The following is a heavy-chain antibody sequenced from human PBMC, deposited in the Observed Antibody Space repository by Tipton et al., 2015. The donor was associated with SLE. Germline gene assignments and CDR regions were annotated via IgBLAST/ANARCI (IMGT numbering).Heavy chain of an antibody. Sequence: SLRLSCTASGFTFSGHWMTWVRQTPGKGLEGVADIKSDGSEKSYVDSVKGRFTISRDNAENSLFLQMDSLRAEGTAVYYCAGAFWGGLFDYWGQGTLVTVSS. CDR2: IKSDGSEK. J-gene: IGHJ4*02. V-gene: IGHV3-7*01. CDR3: AGAFWGGLFDY. D-gene: IGHD3-3*01. CDR1: GFTFSGHW.